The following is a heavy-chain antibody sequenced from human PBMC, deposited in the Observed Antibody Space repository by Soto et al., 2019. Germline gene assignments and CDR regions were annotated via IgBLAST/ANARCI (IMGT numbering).Heavy chain of an antibody. CDR1: GYTFTSYA. Sequence: ASVKGSCKASGYTFTSYAMHWVRQAPGQRLEWMGWINAGNGNTKYSQKFQGRVTITGDTSASTAYMELSSLRSEDTVVYYCARDLGSSSSHVFDYWGQGTLVTVSS. D-gene: IGHD6-6*01. V-gene: IGHV1-3*01. J-gene: IGHJ4*02. CDR2: INAGNGNT. CDR3: ARDLGSSSSHVFDY.